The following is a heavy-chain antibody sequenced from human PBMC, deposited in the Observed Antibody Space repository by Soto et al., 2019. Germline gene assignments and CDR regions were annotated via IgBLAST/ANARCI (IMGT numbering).Heavy chain of an antibody. Sequence: SVKVSCKASGGTFNNYPITWVRQAPGQGLEWMGGSIPIFGTANHAQKFQGRVTISVDESTSTAYMELSSLRSEDTSVYYCARGRGYSGDDHYYYFDMDVWGQGTTVTVSS. V-gene: IGHV1-69*13. CDR3: ARGRGYSGDDHYYYFDMDV. CDR1: GGTFNNYP. CDR2: SIPIFGTA. D-gene: IGHD5-12*01. J-gene: IGHJ6*02.